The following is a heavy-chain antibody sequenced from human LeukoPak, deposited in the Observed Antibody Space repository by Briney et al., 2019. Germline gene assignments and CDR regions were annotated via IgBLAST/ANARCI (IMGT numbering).Heavy chain of an antibody. Sequence: GGALRLCCSASGFNFSSHGMPWVRQAPAKGLEWVEVIRDDDSNTIYADPVKGRFTITRDTSNHTVYLQMNSLRAEDTAVYYCARGRDDAADYYSYHGMDVWGQGTTVAVSS. CDR2: IRDDDSNT. CDR3: ARGRDDAADYYSYHGMDV. V-gene: IGHV3-33*01. J-gene: IGHJ6*02. D-gene: IGHD6-25*01. CDR1: GFNFSSHG.